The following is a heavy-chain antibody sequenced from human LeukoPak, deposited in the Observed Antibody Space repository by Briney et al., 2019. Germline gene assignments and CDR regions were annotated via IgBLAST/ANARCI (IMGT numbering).Heavy chain of an antibody. Sequence: GGSLRLSCAASGFTFDDYAMHWVRQAPGKGLEWVSGISWNSGSIGYADSVKGRFTISRDNAKNSLYLQMNSLRAEDAALYYCAKGVGATYAFDYWGQGTLVTVSS. CDR3: AKGVGATYAFDY. J-gene: IGHJ4*02. V-gene: IGHV3-9*01. D-gene: IGHD1-26*01. CDR2: ISWNSGSI. CDR1: GFTFDDYA.